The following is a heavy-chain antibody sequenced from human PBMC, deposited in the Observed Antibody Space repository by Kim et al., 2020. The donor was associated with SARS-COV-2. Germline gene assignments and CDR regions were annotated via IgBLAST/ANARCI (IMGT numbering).Heavy chain of an antibody. CDR3: ERPLARLTGYRYFRL. V-gene: IGHV4-34*01. J-gene: IGHJ2*01. CDR2: INNSGKT. CDR1: GGSFSGYY. Sequence: SETLSLTCAVYGGSFSGYYWSWIRQPPGKGLEWIGEINNSGKTNYNPSLKSRVTISVDTSKNQFSLKLSSVTASDTAVYYCERPLARLTGYRYFRLWGRGPLVSVSS. D-gene: IGHD3-9*01.